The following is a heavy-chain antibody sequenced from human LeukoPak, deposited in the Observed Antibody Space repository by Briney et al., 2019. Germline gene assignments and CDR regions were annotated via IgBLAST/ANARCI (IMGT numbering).Heavy chain of an antibody. J-gene: IGHJ3*02. CDR1: GYRFTGYW. CDR3: ARRPVLTGPRGAFDI. Sequence: NRGESLKISCEGSGYRFTGYWIGWVRQVSGRGLEWMGIIYPADSDTRYSPSFQGLVTISADKSINTAYLQWSSLKASDSAIYYRARRPVLTGPRGAFDIWGQGTKVAVFS. V-gene: IGHV5-51*01. CDR2: IYPADSDT.